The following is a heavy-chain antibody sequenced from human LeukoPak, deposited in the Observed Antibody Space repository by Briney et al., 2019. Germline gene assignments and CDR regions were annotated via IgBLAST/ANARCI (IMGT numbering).Heavy chain of an antibody. D-gene: IGHD3-22*01. J-gene: IGHJ4*02. CDR3: ARGVDYYENSGTIDY. CDR2: IWYDGSNK. CDR1: GFTFNNYG. Sequence: GGSLRLSCAASGFTFNNYGMHWVRQAPGKGLEWVAIIWYDGSNKTYEDSVKGRFTISRDNSKNTLYLQMNSLRAEDTAVYYCARGVDYYENSGTIDYWGQGTLVTVSS. V-gene: IGHV3-33*08.